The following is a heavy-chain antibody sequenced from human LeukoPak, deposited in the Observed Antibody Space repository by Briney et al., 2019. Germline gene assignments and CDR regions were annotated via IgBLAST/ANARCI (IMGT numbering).Heavy chain of an antibody. CDR2: ISGDAAET. Sequence: AGGSLRLSCAASGFTFGSYAMDWVRQAPGKGPEWVSMISGDAAETQYADSVRGRFSVFRDNSENTVFLQMNSLRVEDTAVYYCAKVFLGATLYFDYWGQGTLVTVSS. CDR3: AKVFLGATLYFDY. CDR1: GFTFGSYA. D-gene: IGHD1-26*01. J-gene: IGHJ4*02. V-gene: IGHV3-23*01.